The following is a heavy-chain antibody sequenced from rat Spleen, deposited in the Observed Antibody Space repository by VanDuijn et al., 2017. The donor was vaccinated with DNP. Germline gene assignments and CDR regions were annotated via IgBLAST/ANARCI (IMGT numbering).Heavy chain of an antibody. J-gene: IGHJ3*01. V-gene: IGHV5-25*01. CDR2: ISTGCGDS. Sequence: EVQLVESGGGLVQPGGSMKLSCAASGFTFSNYYMAWVRQAPTRGLEWVASISTGCGDSYYRDSVKGRFTISRDNAKSTLSLQMDSLRSEDTATYYCATARFAYWGQGTLVTVSS. CDR1: GFTFSNYY. CDR3: ATARFAY.